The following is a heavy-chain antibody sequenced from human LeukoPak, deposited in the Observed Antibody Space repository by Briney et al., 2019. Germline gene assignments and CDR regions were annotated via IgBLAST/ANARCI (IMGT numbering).Heavy chain of an antibody. D-gene: IGHD2-15*01. CDR3: AREQCSGNSCYYY. Sequence: PGGSLRLSCAASGFSFSSFWMSWVRQAPGKGLEWVANINQDGSEKNYVDSVKGRFTISRDGAKNLLYLQMNSMRAEAAAVYYCAREQCSGNSCYYYWGQGTLVTVSS. J-gene: IGHJ4*02. CDR2: INQDGSEK. V-gene: IGHV3-7*01. CDR1: GFSFSSFW.